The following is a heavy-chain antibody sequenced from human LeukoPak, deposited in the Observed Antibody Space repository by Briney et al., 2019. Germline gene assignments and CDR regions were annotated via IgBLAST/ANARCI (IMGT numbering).Heavy chain of an antibody. CDR1: GYTFTNYG. J-gene: IGHJ3*02. Sequence: ASVKVSCKASGYTFTNYGISWVRQAPGQGLECVGRISVYNGNTRYTQNLQGRVTMTTDTSTSTAYMELRSLRSDDTAVYYCARRGYRAHASGDDAFDIWGQGTLVTVSS. D-gene: IGHD5-18*01. CDR3: ARRGYRAHASGDDAFDI. V-gene: IGHV1-18*04. CDR2: ISVYNGNT.